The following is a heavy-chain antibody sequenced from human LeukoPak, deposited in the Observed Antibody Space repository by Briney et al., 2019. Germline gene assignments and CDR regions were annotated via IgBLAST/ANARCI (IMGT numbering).Heavy chain of an antibody. V-gene: IGHV3-23*01. J-gene: IGHJ4*02. CDR2: ISGSGGST. D-gene: IGHD4-23*01. CDR1: GFTFSSYA. CDR3: AKSPRGGNTDTKDY. Sequence: GRSLRLSCAASGFTFSSYAMSWVRQAPGKGLEWVSAISGSGGSTYYADSVKGRFTISRDNSKNTLYLQMNSLRAEDTAVYYCAKSPRGGNTDTKDYWGQGTLVTVSS.